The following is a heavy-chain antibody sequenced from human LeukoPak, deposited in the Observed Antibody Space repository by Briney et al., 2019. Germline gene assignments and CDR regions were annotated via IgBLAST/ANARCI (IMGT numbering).Heavy chain of an antibody. D-gene: IGHD5-18*01. CDR1: GGSISSHY. Sequence: SETLSLTCTVSGGSISSHYWSWIRQPPGKGLEWIGYIYYNGDTNYNPSLKSRVIISIDTSSNQFSLRLNSMTAADTAVYYCARVLHAASWRSYDYWGQGSLVTVSS. V-gene: IGHV4-59*11. CDR3: ARVLHAASWRSYDY. CDR2: IYYNGDT. J-gene: IGHJ4*02.